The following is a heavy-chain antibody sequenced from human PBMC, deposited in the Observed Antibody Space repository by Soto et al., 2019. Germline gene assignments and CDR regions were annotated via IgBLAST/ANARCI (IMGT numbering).Heavy chain of an antibody. CDR1: GGSISSRDHY. D-gene: IGHD1-7*01. J-gene: IGHJ4*02. CDR2: IFYSGTA. Sequence: SETLSLTCTVSGGSISSRDHYWTWIRQSPWKGLEWIGYIFYSGTAYSNPSLKSRVTISQDTSKNQFSLSLESVTAADSAIYYCARAVVPTTAYCDSWGQGTLVTVSS. CDR3: ARAVVPTTAYCDS. V-gene: IGHV4-30-4*01.